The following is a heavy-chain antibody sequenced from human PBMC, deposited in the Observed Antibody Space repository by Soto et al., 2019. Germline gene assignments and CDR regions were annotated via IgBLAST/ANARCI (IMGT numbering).Heavy chain of an antibody. CDR2: INAGNGNT. D-gene: IGHD5-18*01. CDR3: ARARISYGFSDFDY. CDR1: GYTFTSYA. J-gene: IGHJ4*02. Sequence: QVQLVQSGAEVKKPGASVKVSCKASGYTFTSYAMHWVRQAPGQRLEWMGWINAGNGNTKYSQKFQGRVTITRDTSASTAYMELSSLRSEDTAVYYCARARISYGFSDFDYWGQGTLVTVSS. V-gene: IGHV1-3*01.